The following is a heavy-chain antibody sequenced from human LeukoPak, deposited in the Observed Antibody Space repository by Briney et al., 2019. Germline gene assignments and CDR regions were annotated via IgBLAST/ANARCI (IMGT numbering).Heavy chain of an antibody. D-gene: IGHD3-22*01. CDR3: ARVPGDYYDSSGSFDY. V-gene: IGHV4-30-4*01. CDR2: IYYSGST. Sequence: SETLSLTCTVSGGSISSGDYYWSWIRQPPGKGLEWIGYIYYSGSTYYNPSLKSRVTTSVDTSKNQFSLKLSSVTAADTAVYYCARVPGDYYDSSGSFDYWGQGTLVTVSS. J-gene: IGHJ4*02. CDR1: GGSISSGDYY.